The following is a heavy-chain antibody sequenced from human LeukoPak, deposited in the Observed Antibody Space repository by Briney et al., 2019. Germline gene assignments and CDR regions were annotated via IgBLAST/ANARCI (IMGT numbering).Heavy chain of an antibody. CDR2: LYSDGRSL. Sequence: GGPLRLSCAGSGFNFTGYWMHWVRQAPGKGLEWISRLYSDGRSLTYADSVMGRFTISRDNAKNMLYLQMNSLRAEDTAVYYCARTRDGYNTNWFDPWGQGTLVTVSS. CDR3: ARTRDGYNTNWFDP. D-gene: IGHD5-24*01. J-gene: IGHJ5*02. V-gene: IGHV3-74*03. CDR1: GFNFTGYW.